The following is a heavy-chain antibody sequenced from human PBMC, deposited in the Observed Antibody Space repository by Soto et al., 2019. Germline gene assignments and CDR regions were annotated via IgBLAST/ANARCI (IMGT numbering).Heavy chain of an antibody. CDR3: ARDLAEDIVVVPAAMAPGMDV. CDR1: GYTFTSYG. Sequence: ASVNVSCKASGYTFTSYGISWVRQAPGQGLEWMGWISAYNGNTNYAQKLQGRVTMTTDTSTSTAYMELRSLRSDDTAVYYCARDLAEDIVVVPAAMAPGMDVWGQGTTVTVS. V-gene: IGHV1-18*01. CDR2: ISAYNGNT. J-gene: IGHJ6*02. D-gene: IGHD2-2*01.